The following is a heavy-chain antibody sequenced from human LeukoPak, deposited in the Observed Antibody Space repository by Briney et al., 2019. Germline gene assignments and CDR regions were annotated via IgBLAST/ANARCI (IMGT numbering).Heavy chain of an antibody. CDR3: ARRTYYDILPPDY. V-gene: IGHV5-51*01. CDR1: GYSFTSYW. CDR2: IYPGDSDT. J-gene: IGHJ4*02. D-gene: IGHD3-9*01. Sequence: GASLKISCKGSGYSFTSYWIAWVRQMPGKGLELMGIIYPGDSDTRYSPSFQGQVTISADRSINTAYLQWSSLKASDTAIYYCARRTYYDILPPDYWGQGTLVSVSS.